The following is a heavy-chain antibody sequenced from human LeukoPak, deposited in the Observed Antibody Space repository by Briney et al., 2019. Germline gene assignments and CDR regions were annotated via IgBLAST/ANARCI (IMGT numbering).Heavy chain of an antibody. J-gene: IGHJ6*02. D-gene: IGHD1-14*01. CDR2: IYYSGST. CDR1: GGSISSYY. CDR3: ARQSSTGYYYYGMDV. V-gene: IGHV4-59*08. Sequence: PSETLSLTCTVSGGSISSYYWSWIRRPPGKGLEWIGYIYYSGSTNYNPSLKNRVTISVDTSKNQFSLKLSSVTAADTAVYYCARQSSTGYYYYGMDVWGQGTTVTVSS.